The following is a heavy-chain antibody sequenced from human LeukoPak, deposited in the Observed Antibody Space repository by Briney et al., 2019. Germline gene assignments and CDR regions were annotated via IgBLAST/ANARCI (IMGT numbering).Heavy chain of an antibody. V-gene: IGHV3-30-3*01. CDR1: GFTFSSYA. J-gene: IGHJ4*02. D-gene: IGHD4-17*01. Sequence: GGSLRLSCAASGFTFSSYAIHWVRQAPGKGLEWVAGISYDGTNKYYADSVKGRFTISRDNSKDTLYLQMNSLRAEDTAVYYCARDSDGDVLDYWGQGTLVTVSS. CDR2: ISYDGTNK. CDR3: ARDSDGDVLDY.